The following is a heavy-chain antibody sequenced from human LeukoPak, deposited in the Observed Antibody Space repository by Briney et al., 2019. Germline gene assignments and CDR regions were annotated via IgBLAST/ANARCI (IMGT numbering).Heavy chain of an antibody. D-gene: IGHD6-13*01. CDR2: IIHSGST. V-gene: IGHV4-39*07. J-gene: IGHJ6*02. Sequence: PSETLSLTCTVSGGSISSSSYYWGWIRQPPGKGLEWIGEIIHSGSTNYNPSLKSRVTISVDTSKNQFSLKLSSVTAADTAVYYCARAAYSSSWYRDYYYGMDVWGQGTTVTVSS. CDR1: GGSISSSSYY. CDR3: ARAAYSSSWYRDYYYGMDV.